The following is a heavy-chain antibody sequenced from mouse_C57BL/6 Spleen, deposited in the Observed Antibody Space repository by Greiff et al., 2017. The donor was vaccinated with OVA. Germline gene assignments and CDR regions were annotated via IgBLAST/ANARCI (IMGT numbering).Heavy chain of an antibody. J-gene: IGHJ2*01. V-gene: IGHV1-66*01. CDR1: GYSFTSYY. Sequence: VQLQQSGPELVKPGASVKISCKASGYSFTSYYIHWVKQRPGQGLEWIGWIYPGSGNTKYNEKFKGKATLTADTSSSTAYMQLSSLTSEDSAVYYCARWDYYGSSPFDYWGQGTTLTVSS. D-gene: IGHD1-1*01. CDR3: ARWDYYGSSPFDY. CDR2: IYPGSGNT.